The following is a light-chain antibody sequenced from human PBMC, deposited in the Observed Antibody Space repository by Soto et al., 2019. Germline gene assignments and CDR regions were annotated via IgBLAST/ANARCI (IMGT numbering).Light chain of an antibody. CDR2: RAS. CDR3: QQYGSSGT. CDR1: QSISHW. Sequence: DIQMTQSPSTLSASVGARVTITCRASQSISHWLAWYQQKPGKAPKLLIYRASNLETGVPSRFSGSGSGTEFTLTISSLEPEDFAVYYCQQYGSSGTFGQGTKVDIK. J-gene: IGKJ1*01. V-gene: IGKV1-5*03.